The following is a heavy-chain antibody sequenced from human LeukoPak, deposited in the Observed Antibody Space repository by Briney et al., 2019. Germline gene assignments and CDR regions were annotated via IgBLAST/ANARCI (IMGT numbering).Heavy chain of an antibody. CDR1: GGSFSSYY. D-gene: IGHD1-1*01. CDR2: IYYSGST. V-gene: IGHV4-39*01. CDR3: GSYWTGPDY. Sequence: SETLSLTCTVSGGSFSSYYWGWIRQPPGKGLEWIGSIYYSGSTYYNPSLKSRVTISVDTSKNQFSLKLSSVTAADTAVYYCGSYWTGPDYWGQGTPVTVSS. J-gene: IGHJ4*02.